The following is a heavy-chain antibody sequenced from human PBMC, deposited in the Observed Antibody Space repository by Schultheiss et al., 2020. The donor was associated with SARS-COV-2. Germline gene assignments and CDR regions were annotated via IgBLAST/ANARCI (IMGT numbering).Heavy chain of an antibody. J-gene: IGHJ1*01. CDR2: ISSSSNYI. CDR1: GFTFSSYS. D-gene: IGHD3-22*01. V-gene: IGHV3-21*01. CDR3: AREPTYYYDSSDYYWEYFQH. Sequence: GGSLSLSCAASGFTFSSYSMNWVRQAPGKGLEWVSSISSSSNYIYYADSVKGRFTISRDNAKNSLYLQMNSLRAEDTAVYYCAREPTYYYDSSDYYWEYFQHWGQGTLVTVSS.